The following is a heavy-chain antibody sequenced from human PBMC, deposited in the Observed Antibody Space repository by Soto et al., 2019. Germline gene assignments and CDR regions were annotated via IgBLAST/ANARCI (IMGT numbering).Heavy chain of an antibody. CDR3: AAGFPATITMIVVTPVG. D-gene: IGHD3-22*01. Sequence: SGEGSCKASGFTFTSSAVQWVRQARGQRLEWIGWIVVGSGNTNYAQKFQERVTITRDMSTSTAYMELSSLRSEDTAVYYCAAGFPATITMIVVTPVGWGQGTKVTV. J-gene: IGHJ3*01. CDR1: GFTFTSSA. V-gene: IGHV1-58*01. CDR2: IVVGSGNT.